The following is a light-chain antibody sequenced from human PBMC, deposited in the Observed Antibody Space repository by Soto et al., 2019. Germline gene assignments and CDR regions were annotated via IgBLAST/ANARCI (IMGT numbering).Light chain of an antibody. CDR1: QSVSSSY. V-gene: IGKV3-20*01. J-gene: IGKJ1*01. CDR3: QQYGSPWT. CDR2: GAS. Sequence: EIVLTQSPGTLSLPPGERATLSCRASQSVSSSYLAWYQQKPGQAPRLLIYGASSRATGIPDRFSGSGSGTDFTLTISRLEAEDFAVYYCQQYGSPWTFGQGTKVEIK.